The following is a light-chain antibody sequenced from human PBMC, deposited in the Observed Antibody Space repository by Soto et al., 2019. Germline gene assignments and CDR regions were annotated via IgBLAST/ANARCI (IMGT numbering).Light chain of an antibody. CDR1: QSVSSNY. Sequence: EIVLTQSPGTLSLSPGERATLSCRAGQSVSSNYLAWYQQKPGQAPRPLIYGASSRATGIPDRFSGSGAGTDFTLTISRLEPEDFAVYYCQQYGSSPWTFGQGTKV. CDR3: QQYGSSPWT. V-gene: IGKV3-20*01. CDR2: GAS. J-gene: IGKJ1*01.